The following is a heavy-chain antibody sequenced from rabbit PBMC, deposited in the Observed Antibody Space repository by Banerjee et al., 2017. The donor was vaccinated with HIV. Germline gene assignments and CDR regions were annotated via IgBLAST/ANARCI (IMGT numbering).Heavy chain of an antibody. CDR2: IYAGKGST. CDR1: GFDFSRYA. CDR3: VRALYSGSSL. D-gene: IGHD8-1*01. V-gene: IGHV1S47*01. Sequence: QEQLMESGGGLVQPGGSLKLSCKASGFDFSRYAISWVRQAPGKGLEWIGYIYAGKGSTDYASWVNGRFTISSHNAQNTLYLQLNSLTAADTATYFCVRALYSGSSLWGPGTLVTVS. J-gene: IGHJ4*01.